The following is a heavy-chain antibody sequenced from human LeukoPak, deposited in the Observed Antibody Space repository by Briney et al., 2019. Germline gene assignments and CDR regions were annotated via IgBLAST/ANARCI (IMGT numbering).Heavy chain of an antibody. J-gene: IGHJ4*02. CDR3: ARDLAAGGTYPHY. CDR1: GFTVSSNL. CDR2: IYSDGST. Sequence: GSLRLSCAASGFTVSSNLMSWVRQAPGKGPEWVSVIYSDGSTYYADSVKGRFTISRDTSKNTLYLQMNSLRTEDTAVYYCARDLAAGGTYPHYWGQGTLVSVSS. V-gene: IGHV3-53*01. D-gene: IGHD6-13*01.